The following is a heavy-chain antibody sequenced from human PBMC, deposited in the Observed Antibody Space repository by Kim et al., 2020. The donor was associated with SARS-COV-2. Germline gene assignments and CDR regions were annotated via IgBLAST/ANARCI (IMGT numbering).Heavy chain of an antibody. CDR3: AKDWFDY. V-gene: IGHV3-23*01. CDR2: ISGDGYNT. Sequence: GGSLRLSCVASGFNFNNYDMIWVRQAPGKGLEWVSVISGDGYNTEYADSVKGRFTLSRDNAKNTVFLQMSSLRADDTATYYCAKDWFDYWGQGTLVTVSS. J-gene: IGHJ4*02. CDR1: GFNFNNYD.